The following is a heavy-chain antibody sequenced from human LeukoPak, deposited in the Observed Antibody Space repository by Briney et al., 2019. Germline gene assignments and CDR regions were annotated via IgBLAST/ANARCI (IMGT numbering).Heavy chain of an antibody. CDR2: ISSSSYI. V-gene: IGHV3-21*01. D-gene: IGHD3-22*01. CDR1: GFTFSSYS. CDR3: AREYYYDSSGYCDY. Sequence: GGSLRLSCAASGFTFSSYSTNWVRQAPGKGLEWVSSISSSSYIYYADSVKGRFTISRDNAKNSLYLQMNSLRAEDTAVYYCAREYYYDSSGYCDYWGQGTLVTVSS. J-gene: IGHJ4*02.